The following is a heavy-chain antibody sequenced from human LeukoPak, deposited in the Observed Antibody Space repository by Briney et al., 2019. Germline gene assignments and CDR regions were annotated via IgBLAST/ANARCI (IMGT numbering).Heavy chain of an antibody. CDR3: TRQEDTYGPPDY. Sequence: GESLKTSSQGSGYTFTSYWIGWVRQMPGRGLEWVGIIYPGDSDTRYSPSFRGQVTISADKSINTAYLQWSSLKASDTAMYYCTRQEDTYGPPDYWGQGALVTVSS. CDR1: GYTFTSYW. V-gene: IGHV5-51*01. J-gene: IGHJ4*02. CDR2: IYPGDSDT. D-gene: IGHD4-17*01.